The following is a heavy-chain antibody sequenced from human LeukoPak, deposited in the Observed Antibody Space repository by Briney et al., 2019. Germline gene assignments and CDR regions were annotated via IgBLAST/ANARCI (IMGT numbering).Heavy chain of an antibody. Sequence: GGSLRLSCAASGFTFSNAWMSWVRQAPGKGLEWVAVIWYDGSNKYYADSVKGRFTISRDNSKNTLYLQMNSLRAEDTAVYYCARVPPYSSGWYRFDYWGQGTLVTVSS. CDR3: ARVPPYSSGWYRFDY. CDR2: IWYDGSNK. D-gene: IGHD6-19*01. J-gene: IGHJ4*02. V-gene: IGHV3-33*08. CDR1: GFTFSNAW.